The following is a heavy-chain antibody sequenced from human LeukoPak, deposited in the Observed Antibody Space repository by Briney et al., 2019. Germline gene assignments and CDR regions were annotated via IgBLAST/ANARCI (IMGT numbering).Heavy chain of an antibody. CDR2: VYFSGST. Sequence: SETLSLTCTVSGGSLNGYYWSWVRQPPGKGLEWIGYVYFSGSTKYNPPLKSRVTISVDTSKKQFSLKMSSVTAADTAVYYCASSQAVPGTPLDYWGQGTLVTVSS. J-gene: IGHJ4*02. D-gene: IGHD6-19*01. CDR1: GGSLNGYY. V-gene: IGHV4-59*12. CDR3: ASSQAVPGTPLDY.